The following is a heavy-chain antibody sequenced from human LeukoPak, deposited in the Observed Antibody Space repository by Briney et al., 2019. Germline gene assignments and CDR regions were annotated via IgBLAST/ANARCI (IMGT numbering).Heavy chain of an antibody. Sequence: ASVKVSCKASGGTFSSYAISWVRQAPGQGLEWMGGIIPIFGTANYAQKFQGRVTITTDESTSTAYMGLSSLRSEDTAVYYCANSRGYYFDYWGQGTLVTVSS. V-gene: IGHV1-69*05. CDR3: ANSRGYYFDY. J-gene: IGHJ4*02. CDR2: IIPIFGTA. CDR1: GGTFSSYA.